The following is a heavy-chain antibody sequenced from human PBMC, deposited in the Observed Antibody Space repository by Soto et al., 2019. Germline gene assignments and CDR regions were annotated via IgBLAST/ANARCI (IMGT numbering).Heavy chain of an antibody. D-gene: IGHD6-6*01. V-gene: IGHV1-18*04. Sequence: QVQLVQSGAEVKIPGASVKVSCKASGYTFTTYGISWVRQAPGQGLEWMGWISPYNGNTIYAQRFQGRVSMTTDTSTTTAHMELRSLRVDDTAMYYCARVSATRRPFDYWGQGTLVTVSS. CDR3: ARVSATRRPFDY. CDR2: ISPYNGNT. J-gene: IGHJ4*02. CDR1: GYTFTTYG.